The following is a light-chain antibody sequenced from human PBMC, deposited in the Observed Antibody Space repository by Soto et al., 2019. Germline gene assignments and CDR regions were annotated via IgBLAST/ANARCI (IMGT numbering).Light chain of an antibody. CDR2: RNN. Sequence: QSVLTQPPSASGTPGQRVTISCSGSSSNIGSNYVYWYQHLPGTAPKLLIYRNNQQPSGVPDRFSGANSATSASLAISGLRSEDEADYYCASWDDSLSGPVFGGGTKLTVL. J-gene: IGLJ2*01. CDR1: SSNIGSNY. CDR3: ASWDDSLSGPV. V-gene: IGLV1-47*01.